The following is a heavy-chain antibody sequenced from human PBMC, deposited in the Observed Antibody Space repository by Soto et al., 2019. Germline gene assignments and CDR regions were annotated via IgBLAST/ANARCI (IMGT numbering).Heavy chain of an antibody. CDR2: IWYDGSNK. Sequence: QVQLVESGGGVVQPGRSLRLSCAASGFTFSSYGMHWVRQAPGKGLEWVAVIWYDGSNKYYADSVKGRFTISRDNSKNTLYLQMNSLRAEDTAVYYCARDQQWLVRFYFDFWGQGTLVIVSS. CDR3: ARDQQWLVRFYFDF. V-gene: IGHV3-33*08. D-gene: IGHD6-19*01. J-gene: IGHJ4*02. CDR1: GFTFSSYG.